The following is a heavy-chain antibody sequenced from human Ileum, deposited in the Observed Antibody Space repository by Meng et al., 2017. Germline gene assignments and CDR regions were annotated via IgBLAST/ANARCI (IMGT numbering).Heavy chain of an antibody. CDR2: TYYSGTT. D-gene: IGHD2-2*02. CDR1: GGSISGSY. V-gene: IGHV4-59*08. CDR3: ARGKAIPDF. J-gene: IGHJ4*02. Sequence: QVQLQVSGPGLVKPSETLSLTCTVSGGSISGSYWSWIRQSPGKGLEWIGYTYYSGTTNYNPSLRGRVTMSVDTSRAQFSLKLTSVTAADTAIYYCARGKAIPDFWGQGTLVTVSS.